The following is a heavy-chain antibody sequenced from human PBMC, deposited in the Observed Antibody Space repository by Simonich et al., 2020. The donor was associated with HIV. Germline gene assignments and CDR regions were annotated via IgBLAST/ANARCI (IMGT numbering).Heavy chain of an antibody. V-gene: IGHV3-9*01. CDR3: AKDKGAYYGSGSPVY. CDR2: ISWNSGSI. Sequence: EVQLVESWGGLVQPGRSLRLSCAASGFTFDDYAMHWVRKAPGKGREGVSGISWNSGSIGYADSVKGRFTISRDNAKNSLYLQMNSLRAEDTALYYCAKDKGAYYGSGSPVYWGQGTLVTVSS. J-gene: IGHJ4*02. CDR1: GFTFDDYA. D-gene: IGHD3-10*01.